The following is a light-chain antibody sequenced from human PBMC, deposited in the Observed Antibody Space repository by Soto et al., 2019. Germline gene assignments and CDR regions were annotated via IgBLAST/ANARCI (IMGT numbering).Light chain of an antibody. CDR2: DVS. V-gene: IGLV2-11*01. Sequence: QSSLTQPRSVSGSPGQSLTISCTGTSSAVGGYNYVSWYQQHPGKAPKLMIYDVSKRPSGVPDRFSGSKSGNTASLTISGLQAEDEAEYFCSSYAGAYTWVFGSGTKVTVL. CDR3: SSYAGAYTWV. J-gene: IGLJ1*01. CDR1: SSAVGGYNY.